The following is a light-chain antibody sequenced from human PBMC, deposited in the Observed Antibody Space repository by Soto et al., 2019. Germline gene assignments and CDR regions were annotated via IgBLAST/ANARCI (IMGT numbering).Light chain of an antibody. CDR1: QSVSSN. V-gene: IGKV3-20*01. CDR2: GAS. J-gene: IGKJ4*01. CDR3: QQYGSSPLS. Sequence: EIVLTQSPGTLSLSPGERATLSCRASQSVSSNLAWYQQKPGQAPRLLIYGASSRATGIPDRFSGSGSGTDFTLTISRLEPEDSAMFYCQQYGSSPLSFGGGTKVDIK.